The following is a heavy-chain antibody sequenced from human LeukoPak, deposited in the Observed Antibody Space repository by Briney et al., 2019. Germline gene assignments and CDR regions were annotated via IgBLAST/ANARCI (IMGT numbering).Heavy chain of an antibody. J-gene: IGHJ6*03. V-gene: IGHV1-8*01. Sequence: GASVKVSCKASGYTFTSYDINWVRQATGQGLEWMGWMNPNSGNTGYAQKFQGRVTMTRNTSISTAYMELSSLRSEDTAVYYCARAHYDFWSGYSGYYYYYMVVWGKGTTVTVSS. CDR3: ARAHYDFWSGYSGYYYYYMVV. CDR2: MNPNSGNT. CDR1: GYTFTSYD. D-gene: IGHD3-3*01.